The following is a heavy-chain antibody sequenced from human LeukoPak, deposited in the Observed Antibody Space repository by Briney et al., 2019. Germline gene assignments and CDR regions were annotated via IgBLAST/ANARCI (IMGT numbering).Heavy chain of an antibody. D-gene: IGHD3-3*01. CDR1: GFTFGDYA. J-gene: IGHJ4*02. Sequence: PGGSLRPSCTASGFTFGDYAMSWFRQAPGKGLEWVGFIRSKAYGGTTEYAASVKGRFTISRDDSKSIAYLQMNSLKTEDTAVYYCTRVFYDFWSGYYERPFDYWGQGTLVTVSS. CDR3: TRVFYDFWSGYYERPFDY. V-gene: IGHV3-49*03. CDR2: IRSKAYGGTT.